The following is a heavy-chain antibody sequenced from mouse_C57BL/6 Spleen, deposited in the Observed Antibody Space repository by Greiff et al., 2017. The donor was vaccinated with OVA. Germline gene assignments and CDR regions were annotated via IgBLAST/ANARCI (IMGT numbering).Heavy chain of an antibody. CDR2: IRLKSDNYAT. V-gene: IGHV6-3*01. CDR3: TRDYDYPWFAY. D-gene: IGHD2-4*01. Sequence: EVQGVESGGGLVQPGGSMKLSCVASGFTFSNYWMNWVRQSPEKGLEWVAQIRLKSDNYATHYAESVKGRFTISRDDSKSSVYLQMNNLRAEDTGIYYCTRDYDYPWFAYWGQGTLVTVSA. J-gene: IGHJ3*01. CDR1: GFTFSNYW.